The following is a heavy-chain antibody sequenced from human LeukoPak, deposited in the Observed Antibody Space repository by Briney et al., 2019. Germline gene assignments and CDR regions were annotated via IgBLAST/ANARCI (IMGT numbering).Heavy chain of an antibody. V-gene: IGHV3-21*01. CDR2: ISSSSSYI. Sequence: KTGGSLRLSCAASGFTFSNYAMRWVRQAPGKGLEWVSSISSSSSYIYYADSVKGRFTISRDNAKNTLYLQMNSLRAEDTAVYYCARGRIGITGTNFDYWGQGTLVTVSS. D-gene: IGHD1-7*01. CDR3: ARGRIGITGTNFDY. CDR1: GFTFSNYA. J-gene: IGHJ4*02.